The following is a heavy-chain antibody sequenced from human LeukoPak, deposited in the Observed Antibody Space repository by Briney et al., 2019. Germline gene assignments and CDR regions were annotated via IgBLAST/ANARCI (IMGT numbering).Heavy chain of an antibody. CDR3: ARVLENGYSYGFDAFDI. Sequence: PSETLSLTCTVSGGSISSSSYYWGWIRQPPGTGLEWIGSIYYSGSTYYNPSLKSRVTISVDTSKNQFSLKLSSVTAADTAVYYCARVLENGYSYGFDAFDIWGQGTTVTVSS. CDR1: GGSISSSSYY. CDR2: IYYSGST. J-gene: IGHJ3*02. V-gene: IGHV4-39*07. D-gene: IGHD5-18*01.